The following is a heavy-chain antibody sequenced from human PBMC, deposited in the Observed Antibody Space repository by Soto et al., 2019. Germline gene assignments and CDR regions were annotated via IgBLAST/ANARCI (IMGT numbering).Heavy chain of an antibody. Sequence: GGSLRLSCAASGFTFRSYGMHWVRQASGKGLEWVSIIWYDGSNKYYADSVEGRFTISRDNSKNTLYLQMNSLRAEDTAVYYCARDHGNSSAGGLIKGTDYWGQGT. J-gene: IGHJ4*02. V-gene: IGHV3-33*01. CDR1: GFTFRSYG. CDR3: ARDHGNSSAGGLIKGTDY. D-gene: IGHD3-3*01. CDR2: IWYDGSNK.